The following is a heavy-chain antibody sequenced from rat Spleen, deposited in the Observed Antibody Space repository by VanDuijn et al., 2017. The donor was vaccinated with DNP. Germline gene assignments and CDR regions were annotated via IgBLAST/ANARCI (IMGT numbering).Heavy chain of an antibody. CDR3: VRDPYNAGFDY. CDR1: GFPLTSYH. CDR2: MWSAGDT. Sequence: QVQLKESGPGLVQPSQTLSLTCTVSGFPLTSYHVHWVRQPPGKGLEWMGVMWSAGDTSYNSPPKSRLTITRDTSKSQVFLKMNSLQSEDTATYYCVRDPYNAGFDYWGQGVMVTVSS. D-gene: IGHD4-3*01. V-gene: IGHV2-32*01. J-gene: IGHJ2*01.